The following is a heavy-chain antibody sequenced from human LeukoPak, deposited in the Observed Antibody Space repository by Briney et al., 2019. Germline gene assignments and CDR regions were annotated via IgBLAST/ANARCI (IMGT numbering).Heavy chain of an antibody. CDR1: GFTFSSYT. D-gene: IGHD4-17*01. V-gene: IGHV3-21*01. CDR2: ISGTSTYM. J-gene: IGHJ4*02. CDR3: AREYGSLNDY. Sequence: GGSLRLSCAASGFTFSSYTMNWVRQAPGKGLEWVSSISGTSTYMYYADSLKGRFTISRDNAKNSLFLQMDSLRAEDTAMYYCAREYGSLNDYWGQGTLVTVSS.